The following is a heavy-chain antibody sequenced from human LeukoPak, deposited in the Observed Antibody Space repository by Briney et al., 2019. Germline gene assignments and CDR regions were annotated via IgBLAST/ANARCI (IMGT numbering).Heavy chain of an antibody. CDR3: AGSYVSRSFDY. CDR2: IYRGGST. J-gene: IGHJ4*02. CDR1: GFIVSNNY. Sequence: PGGSLRLSCAASGFIVSNNYMSWVRQAPGKGLDWVSIIYRGGSTYYADSVKDRFTISRDNSKNTVYLQMNSLRAEDTAVYYCAGSYVSRSFDYWGLGTLVTVSS. V-gene: IGHV3-66*01. D-gene: IGHD3-16*01.